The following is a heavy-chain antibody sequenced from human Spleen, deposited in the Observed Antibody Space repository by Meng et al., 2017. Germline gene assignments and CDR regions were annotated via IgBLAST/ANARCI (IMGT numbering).Heavy chain of an antibody. D-gene: IGHD2-21*01. Sequence: QVKLRKGGEGMWKPSETLSRKCGVYGGAVSGNNWGWISQPQGKGLEGIGEISQGSGRNNYNPSLKSRVTISLDKSKNQFSLNVNSVTAADTAVYYCVRNEGYSFGAWGQGTLVTVSS. V-gene: IGHV4-34*01. CDR2: ISQGSGRN. CDR3: VRNEGYSFGA. J-gene: IGHJ5*02. CDR1: GGAVSGNN.